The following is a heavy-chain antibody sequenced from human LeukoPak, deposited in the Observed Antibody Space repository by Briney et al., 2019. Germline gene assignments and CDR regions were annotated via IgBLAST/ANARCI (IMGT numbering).Heavy chain of an antibody. V-gene: IGHV3-21*01. D-gene: IGHD1-26*01. CDR2: ISSSSAHI. CDR3: ARDIGGSYTAIDY. Sequence: GGSLRLSCAASGFTFSSYSMNWVRQAPGKGLEWVSFISSSSAHINYAGSVKGRFTISRDNPRNSLYLQMNSLRAEDTAVYYCARDIGGSYTAIDYWGQGTLVTVSS. J-gene: IGHJ4*02. CDR1: GFTFSSYS.